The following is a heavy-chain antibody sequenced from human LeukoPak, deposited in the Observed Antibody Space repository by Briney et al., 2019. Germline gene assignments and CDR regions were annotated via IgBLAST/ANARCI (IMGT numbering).Heavy chain of an antibody. V-gene: IGHV3-49*04. J-gene: IGHJ4*02. CDR1: GFTFGDYA. CDR2: IRSKAYGGTT. Sequence: PGGSLRLSCTASGFTFGDYAMSWVRQAPGKGLEWVGFIRSKAYGGTTEYAASVKGRFTISRDDSKSIAYLQMNSLKTEDTAVYYCTREPLHCSSTSCPGGYYFDYWGQGTLVTVSS. CDR3: TREPLHCSSTSCPGGYYFDY. D-gene: IGHD2-2*01.